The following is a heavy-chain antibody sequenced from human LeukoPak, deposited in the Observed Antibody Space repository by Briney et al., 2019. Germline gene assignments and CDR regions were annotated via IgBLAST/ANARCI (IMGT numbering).Heavy chain of an antibody. Sequence: GGSLRLSCAASGFTFSSYEMNWVRQAPGKGLEWVGNIQPDGSEQYPVDSVKGRFTISRDNARKSLFLQMNSLRVEDTAVYYCASQSYAKFDPWGQGTLVTVSS. D-gene: IGHD3-16*01. J-gene: IGHJ5*02. CDR3: ASQSYAKFDP. V-gene: IGHV3-7*01. CDR1: GFTFSSYE. CDR2: IQPDGSEQ.